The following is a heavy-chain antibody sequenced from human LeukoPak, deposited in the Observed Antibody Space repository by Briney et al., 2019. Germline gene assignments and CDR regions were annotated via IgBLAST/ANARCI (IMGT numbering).Heavy chain of an antibody. Sequence: GGSLRLSCESSGFFFTTYSMNWVRQAPGKGLEWVSSITTSSSYIYYADSVEGRFTISRDNAKNSVFLQMNSLRAEDTAVYYCVRWNDNYFDFWGQGILVTVS. J-gene: IGHJ4*02. CDR1: GFFFTTYS. V-gene: IGHV3-21*01. CDR2: ITTSSSYI. CDR3: VRWNDNYFDF. D-gene: IGHD1-1*01.